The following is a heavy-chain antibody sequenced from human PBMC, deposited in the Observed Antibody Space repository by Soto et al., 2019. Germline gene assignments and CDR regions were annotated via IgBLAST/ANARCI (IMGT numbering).Heavy chain of an antibody. V-gene: IGHV3-9*01. J-gene: IGHJ6*02. D-gene: IGHD5-18*01. CDR3: AKDNDGYSYGYYYYYGMDV. CDR2: ISWNSGSI. CDR1: GFTFDDYA. Sequence: PGGSLRLSCAASGFTFDDYALHWVRQAPGKGLEWVSGISWNSGSIGYADSVKGRFTISRDNAKNSLYLQMNSLRAEDTALYYCAKDNDGYSYGYYYYYGMDVWGQGTTVTVSS.